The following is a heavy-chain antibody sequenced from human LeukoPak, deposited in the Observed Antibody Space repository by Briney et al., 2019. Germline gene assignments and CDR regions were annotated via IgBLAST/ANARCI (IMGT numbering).Heavy chain of an antibody. Sequence: GGSLRLSCAASGFTFSSYSMNWVRQAPGKGLEWVANIKQDGSEKYYVDSVKGRFTISRDNAKNSLYLHMNSLRAEDTAVYYCARDYGGSSPFDYWGQGTLVTVSS. D-gene: IGHD4-23*01. CDR2: IKQDGSEK. CDR3: ARDYGGSSPFDY. V-gene: IGHV3-7*01. CDR1: GFTFSSYS. J-gene: IGHJ4*02.